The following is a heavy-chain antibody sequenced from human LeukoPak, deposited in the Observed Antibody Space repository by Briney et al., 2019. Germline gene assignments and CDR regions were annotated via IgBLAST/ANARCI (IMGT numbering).Heavy chain of an antibody. CDR1: GGSISSYY. CDR3: ARTVYGSGSPVWFDP. V-gene: IGHV4-59*08. CDR2: IYYSGST. Sequence: PSETLSHTCTVSGGSISSYYWSWIRQPPGKGLEWIGYIYYSGSTNYNPSLKSRVTISVDTSKNQFSLKLSSVTAADTAVYYCARTVYGSGSPVWFDPWGQGTLVTVSS. D-gene: IGHD3-10*01. J-gene: IGHJ5*02.